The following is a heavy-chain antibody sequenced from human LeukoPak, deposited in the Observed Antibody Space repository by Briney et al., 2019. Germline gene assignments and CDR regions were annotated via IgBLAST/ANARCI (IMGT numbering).Heavy chain of an antibody. V-gene: IGHV3-15*01. CDR3: ATGVVTGTSR. Sequence: GGSLRLSCAVSRITFRNAWMSWVREAPEERLEWVARIRSKTEGETKEYAASVKGRFTISRDDSRSRLYLQMNSLKTEDTAVYYCATGVVTGTSRWGQGTLVTVSS. J-gene: IGHJ4*02. CDR2: IRSKTEGETK. D-gene: IGHD1-1*01. CDR1: RITFRNAW.